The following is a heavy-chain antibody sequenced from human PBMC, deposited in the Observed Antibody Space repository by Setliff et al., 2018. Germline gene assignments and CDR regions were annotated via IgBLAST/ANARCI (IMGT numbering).Heavy chain of an antibody. Sequence: ASVKVSCKVSGYTISSYPLNWVRQAPGQGLEWMGRINPNSGGTNYAQKFQGRVTITRDTSNSTDYMDLSRLTSDDTAVYYCAREVLSTVVAWDYWGQGTQVTVSS. CDR3: AREVLSTVVAWDY. D-gene: IGHD4-17*01. CDR1: GYTISSYP. V-gene: IGHV1-2*06. CDR2: INPNSGGT. J-gene: IGHJ4*02.